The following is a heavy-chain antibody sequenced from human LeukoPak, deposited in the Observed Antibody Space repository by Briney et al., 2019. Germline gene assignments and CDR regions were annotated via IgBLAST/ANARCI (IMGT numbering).Heavy chain of an antibody. CDR1: GFTFSSYA. CDR3: TTVGSAWTFDY. V-gene: IGHV3-15*01. J-gene: IGHJ4*02. D-gene: IGHD6-25*01. Sequence: GGSLRLSCAASGFTFSSYAMSCVRQAPGKGLEWVGRIKSKPDGGTIDYAAPVKGRFTISRVESKDTLYLQMNSLKIEDAAVYYCTTVGSAWTFDYWGQGTLVTVSS. CDR2: IKSKPDGGTI.